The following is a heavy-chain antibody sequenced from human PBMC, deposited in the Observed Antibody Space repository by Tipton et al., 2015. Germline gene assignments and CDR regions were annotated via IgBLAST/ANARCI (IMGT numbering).Heavy chain of an antibody. Sequence: TLSLTCAVSAYSISSDYYWGWIRQPPGKGLEGIGSISHSGNTYYNASLKSRVTMSRDTSKNQFSQKLTSVTAADTAVYYCACQDYDSLTRDYHTVDYWGQGTLVTVSS. CDR1: AYSISSDYY. CDR3: ACQDYDSLTRDYHTVDY. J-gene: IGHJ4*02. CDR2: ISHSGNT. D-gene: IGHD3-9*01. V-gene: IGHV4-38-2*01.